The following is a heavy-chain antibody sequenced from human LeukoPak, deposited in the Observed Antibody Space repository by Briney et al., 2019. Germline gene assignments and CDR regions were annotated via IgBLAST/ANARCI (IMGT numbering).Heavy chain of an antibody. CDR2: IKSDGST. V-gene: IGHV3-74*01. J-gene: IGHJ1*01. CDR3: ARAPSEIGGYYPEYFRH. CDR1: GFTFSSYW. Sequence: GGSLRLSCAASGFTFSSYWMHWVSQAPGKGLGWVSRIKSDGSTNYADSVKGRFTISRDNTKNTVSLQMNSLRAEDTGVYYCARAPSEIGGYYPEYFRHWGQGTLVTVSS. D-gene: IGHD3-22*01.